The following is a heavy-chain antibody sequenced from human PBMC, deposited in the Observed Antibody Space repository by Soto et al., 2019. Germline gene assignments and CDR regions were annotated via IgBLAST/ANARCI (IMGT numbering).Heavy chain of an antibody. V-gene: IGHV1-69*12. CDR3: ARGEASGSGWAIIDY. D-gene: IGHD3-22*01. Sequence: QVQLVQSGAEVKKPGSSVKVSCKASGGTFSSYAISWVRQAPGQGLEWMGGIITIFGTANYAQKFQGRVPITADESTRTAYMEMSSLRSEDTAVYYCARGEASGSGWAIIDYWGQGTLVTVSS. CDR2: IITIFGTA. J-gene: IGHJ4*02. CDR1: GGTFSSYA.